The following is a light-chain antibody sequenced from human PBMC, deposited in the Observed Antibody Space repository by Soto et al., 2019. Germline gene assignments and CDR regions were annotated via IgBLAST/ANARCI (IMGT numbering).Light chain of an antibody. J-gene: IGKJ1*01. Sequence: EIAMTQSPATLSVSPGERATLSCRASQSVRSNLAWYQQKPGQAPRLLIXGASSRATAIPDRFSGSGSGADFTLTIRRLEPEDFAVYFCQQYDTSPPRRTFGPGTKVDIK. CDR3: QQYDTSPPRRT. CDR1: QSVRSN. V-gene: IGKV3-20*01. CDR2: GAS.